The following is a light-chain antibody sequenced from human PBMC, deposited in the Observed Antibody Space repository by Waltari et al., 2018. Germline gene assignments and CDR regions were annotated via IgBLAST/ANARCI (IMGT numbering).Light chain of an antibody. V-gene: IGLV1-44*01. Sequence: QSVLTQPPSASGTPGQRVTISCSGSYSNIGRNAVNWYQQLPETAPKLLIYTDNQRPSGVPDRFAGSKSGTSASLAISGLQSEDEADYRCATWDDSLNAWVFGGGTKVTVL. CDR3: ATWDDSLNAWV. J-gene: IGLJ3*02. CDR2: TDN. CDR1: YSNIGRNA.